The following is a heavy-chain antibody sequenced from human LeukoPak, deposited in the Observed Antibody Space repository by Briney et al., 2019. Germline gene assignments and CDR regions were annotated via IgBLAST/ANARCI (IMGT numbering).Heavy chain of an antibody. V-gene: IGHV1-46*03. CDR3: ARGWGITIFGVVSAFDI. CDR1: GYTFTSYY. D-gene: IGHD3-3*01. CDR2: INPSGGST. Sequence: ASVKVSCKASGYTFTSYYMHWVRQAPGQGLEWMGLINPSGGSTSYAQKFQGRVTMTRDTSTSTVYMELSSLRSEDTAVYYCARGWGITIFGVVSAFDIWGQGTMVTVSS. J-gene: IGHJ3*02.